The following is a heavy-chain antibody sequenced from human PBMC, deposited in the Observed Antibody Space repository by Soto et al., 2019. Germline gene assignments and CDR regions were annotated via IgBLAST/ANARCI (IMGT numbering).Heavy chain of an antibody. J-gene: IGHJ6*02. V-gene: IGHV3-21*01. CDR2: ITYSGDYK. D-gene: IGHD1-1*01. CDR3: AKRSYNPPGGLDG. CDR1: GFTFSSFA. Sequence: EVQLVESGGGLVKPGGSLRLSCAASGFTFSSFAINWVRQAPGKGLEWVSSITYSGDYKYYADSVKGRFTISRDNAKNLVFWPKGSPRTGDTALDFCAKRSYNPPGGLDGWGHGARVPV.